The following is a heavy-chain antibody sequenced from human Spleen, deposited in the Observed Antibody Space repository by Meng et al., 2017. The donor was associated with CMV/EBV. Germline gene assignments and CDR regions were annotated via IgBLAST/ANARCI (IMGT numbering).Heavy chain of an antibody. CDR2: IRYDGTNK. D-gene: IGHD3-22*01. CDR3: ARDFYYDPYYYGMDV. V-gene: IGHV3-30*02. Sequence: GESLKISCAASGFTFSTYGIHWVRQAPGKGLEWVAFIRYDGTNKYYADSVKGRFTISRDNSKNTLYLQMNSLRAEDTAVYYCARDFYYDPYYYGMDVWGQGTTVTVSS. J-gene: IGHJ6*02. CDR1: GFTFSTYG.